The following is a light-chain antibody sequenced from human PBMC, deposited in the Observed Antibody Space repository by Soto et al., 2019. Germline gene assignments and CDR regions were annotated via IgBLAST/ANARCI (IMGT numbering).Light chain of an antibody. CDR3: GAYHGGGSNYV. Sequence: QSVLTQPPSASASLGASVTLTCTLSSGYSNYKVDWYQQRPGKGPRFVMRVGTGGIVGSKGDGIPDRFSVLGSGLNRYLTIKNIQEEDESDYHCGAYHGGGSNYVFGTGTKVTVL. J-gene: IGLJ1*01. V-gene: IGLV9-49*01. CDR1: SGYSNYK. CDR2: VGTGGIVG.